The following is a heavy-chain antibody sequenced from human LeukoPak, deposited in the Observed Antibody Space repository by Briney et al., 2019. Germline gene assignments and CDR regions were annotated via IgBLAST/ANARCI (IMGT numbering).Heavy chain of an antibody. CDR1: GGSISSGDYY. CDR2: IYYSGST. CDR3: ARAHQVGITDAFDI. Sequence: SQTLSLTCTVSGGSISSGDYYWSWIRQPPGKGLEWIGYIYYSGSTYYNPSLKSRVTISVDTSRNQFSLKLSSVTAADTAVYYCARAHQVGITDAFDIWGQGTMVTVSS. J-gene: IGHJ3*02. V-gene: IGHV4-30-4*01. D-gene: IGHD3-16*01.